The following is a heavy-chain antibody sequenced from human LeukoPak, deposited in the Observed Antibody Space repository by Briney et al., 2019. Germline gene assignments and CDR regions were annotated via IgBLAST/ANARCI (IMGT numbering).Heavy chain of an antibody. D-gene: IGHD3-10*01. Sequence: PSETLSLTCTVSGGSISSYYWSWIRQPAGKGLEWIGRIYTSGSTNYNPSLKSRVTMSVDTSKNQFSLKLSSVTAADTAVYYCARDQAYGSYYYYMDVWGKGTTVTVSS. CDR2: IYTSGST. J-gene: IGHJ6*03. CDR3: ARDQAYGSYYYYMDV. V-gene: IGHV4-4*07. CDR1: GGSISSYY.